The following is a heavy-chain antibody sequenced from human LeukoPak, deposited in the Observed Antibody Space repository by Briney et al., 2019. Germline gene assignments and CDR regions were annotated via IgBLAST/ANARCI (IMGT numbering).Heavy chain of an antibody. CDR2: ITGSGGST. D-gene: IGHD3-16*01. J-gene: IGHJ5*02. Sequence: GGTLRLSCAAAGFSVSNYGMNWVRQAPGKGLEWVSGITGSGGSTYYAGSVKGRFTISRDNSENTLYLQVNSLRAEDTAVYYCAKDDGLIMFSSWGQGTLVTVSS. V-gene: IGHV3-23*01. CDR3: AKDDGLIMFSS. CDR1: GFSVSNYG.